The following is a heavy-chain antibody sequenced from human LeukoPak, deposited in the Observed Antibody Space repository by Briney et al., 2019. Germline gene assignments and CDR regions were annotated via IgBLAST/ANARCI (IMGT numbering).Heavy chain of an antibody. D-gene: IGHD3-22*01. CDR3: AIGPYYYDSSGWHPIDY. Sequence: SETLSLTCTVSGYSISSDYFWGWIRQPPGKGLDWIGCIYHSGRTFYSPSLKSRVTISVDTSKNLFYLKLTSVTAADTAVYYCAIGPYYYDSSGWHPIDYWGQGTLVTVSS. J-gene: IGHJ4*02. V-gene: IGHV4-38-2*02. CDR1: GYSISSDYF. CDR2: IYHSGRT.